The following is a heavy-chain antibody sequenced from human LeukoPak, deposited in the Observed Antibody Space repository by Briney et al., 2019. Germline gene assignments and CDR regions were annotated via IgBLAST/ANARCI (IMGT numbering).Heavy chain of an antibody. CDR2: IYSGGST. CDR3: ARDVHFGVVTRYYYMDV. V-gene: IGHV3-66*02. CDR1: GFTVSSNY. J-gene: IGHJ6*03. Sequence: GGSLRLSCAASGFTVSSNYMSWVRQAPGKGLEWVSVIYSGGSTYYADSVKGRFTISRDNSKNTLYLQMNRLRAEDTAVYYCARDVHFGVVTRYYYMDVWGKGTTVTVSS. D-gene: IGHD3-3*01.